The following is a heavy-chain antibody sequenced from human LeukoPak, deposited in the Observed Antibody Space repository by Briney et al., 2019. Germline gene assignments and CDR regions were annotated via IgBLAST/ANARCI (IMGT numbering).Heavy chain of an antibody. CDR3: ARDRGAHCGGDCERCYFDY. CDR2: ITTTSTYT. CDR1: GFTFSDYY. J-gene: IGHJ4*02. D-gene: IGHD2-21*02. Sequence: GGSLRLSCAASGFTFSDYYMSWIRQAPGKGLEWISYITTTSTYTNYADSVKGRFTLSRDNAKNTLYLQMNSLRAEDTAVYYCARDRGAHCGGDCERCYFDYWGQGTLVTVSS. V-gene: IGHV3-11*05.